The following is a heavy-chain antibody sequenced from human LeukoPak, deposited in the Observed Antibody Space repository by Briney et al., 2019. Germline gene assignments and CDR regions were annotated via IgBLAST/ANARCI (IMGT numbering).Heavy chain of an antibody. CDR1: GFTLSSYW. Sequence: PGGSLRLSCAASGFTLSSYWMHWVRQAPGKGLVWVSRINSDGSSTSYADSVKGRFTISRDNAKNTLYLQMNSLRAEDTAVYYCARPIGYCSGGSCYGDNWFDPWGQGTPVTVSS. V-gene: IGHV3-74*01. CDR3: ARPIGYCSGGSCYGDNWFDP. D-gene: IGHD2-15*01. J-gene: IGHJ5*02. CDR2: INSDGSST.